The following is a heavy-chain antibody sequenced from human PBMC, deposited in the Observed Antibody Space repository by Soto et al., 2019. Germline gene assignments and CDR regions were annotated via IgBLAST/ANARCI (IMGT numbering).Heavy chain of an antibody. CDR1: GFSLSTSGVG. V-gene: IGHV2-5*02. D-gene: IGHD3-22*01. Sequence: SGPTVVNPTQTLTLTCTFSGFSLSTSGVGVGWIRQPPGKALEWLALIYWDDDKRYSPSLKSRLTITKHTSKNQVVLTMTNMNHVDTATYYRAHSEDDYDSSGYYHYWGQGTLVTVSS. J-gene: IGHJ4*02. CDR3: AHSEDDYDSSGYYHY. CDR2: IYWDDDK.